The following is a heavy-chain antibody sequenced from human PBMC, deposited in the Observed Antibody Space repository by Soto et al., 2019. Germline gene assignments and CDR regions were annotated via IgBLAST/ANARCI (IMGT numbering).Heavy chain of an antibody. D-gene: IGHD3-9*01. V-gene: IGHV1-24*01. CDR3: ATYYDILTGYYTGWFDP. Sequence: ASVKVSCKVSVYTLTELSMHWVRQAPGKGLEWMGGFDPEDGETIYAQKFQGRVTMTEDTSTDTAYMELSSLRSEDTAVYYCATYYDILTGYYTGWFDPWGQGTLVTVSS. CDR1: VYTLTELS. CDR2: FDPEDGET. J-gene: IGHJ5*02.